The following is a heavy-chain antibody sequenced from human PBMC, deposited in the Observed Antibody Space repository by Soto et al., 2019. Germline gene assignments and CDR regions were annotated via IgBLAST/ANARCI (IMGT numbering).Heavy chain of an antibody. V-gene: IGHV3-49*04. CDR1: GFTFGDYA. CDR3: TRDSLKSYYYGMDV. Sequence: SLRLSCTASGFTFGDYAMSWVRQAPGTGLEWVGFIRSKAYGGTTEYAASVKGRFTISRDDSKSIAYLQMNSLKTEDTAVYYCTRDSLKSYYYGMDVWGQGTTVTVSS. CDR2: IRSKAYGGTT. J-gene: IGHJ6*02.